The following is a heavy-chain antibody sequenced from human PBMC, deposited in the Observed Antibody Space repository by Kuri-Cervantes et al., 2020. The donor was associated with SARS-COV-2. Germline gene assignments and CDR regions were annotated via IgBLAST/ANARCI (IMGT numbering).Heavy chain of an antibody. Sequence: LSLTCAASGFTFSSYSMNWVRQAPGKGLEWVSSISSSSSYIYYADSVKGRFTISRDNSKNTLYLQMNSLRAEDTAVYYCAKAIVGATTIVPDYWGQGTLVTVSS. V-gene: IGHV3-21*01. CDR3: AKAIVGATTIVPDY. CDR1: GFTFSSYS. CDR2: ISSSSSYI. D-gene: IGHD1-26*01. J-gene: IGHJ4*02.